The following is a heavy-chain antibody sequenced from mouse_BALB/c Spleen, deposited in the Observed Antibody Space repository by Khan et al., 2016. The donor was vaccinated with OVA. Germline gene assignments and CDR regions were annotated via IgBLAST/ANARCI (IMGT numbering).Heavy chain of an antibody. CDR2: IWSAGST. J-gene: IGHJ3*01. D-gene: IGHD2-4*01. V-gene: IGHV2-2*02. CDR1: GFSLSNYS. Sequence: QVQLQQSGPGLVQPSQSLSITCIVSGFSLSNYSLHWVRQSPGKGLEWLGIIWSAGSTDYNAAFISRLTISQDNSRSQVFFKMNSLQPNDTARYYCARRVYDYGRGALFAYWGQGTLVTVSA. CDR3: ARRVYDYGRGALFAY.